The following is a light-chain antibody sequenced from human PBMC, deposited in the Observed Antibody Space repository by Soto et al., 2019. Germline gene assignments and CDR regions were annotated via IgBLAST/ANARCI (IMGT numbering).Light chain of an antibody. V-gene: IGLV1-40*01. CDR3: QSYDSSLSGVV. Sequence: QPVLTQPPSVSGAPGQRVTISCTGSSSNIGAGYDVHWYQQLPGTAPKLLIYGNSNRPSVVPDRFSGSKSGTSASLAITGLQAEDEADYYCQSYDSSLSGVVFGGGTKVTVL. CDR1: SSNIGAGYD. J-gene: IGLJ2*01. CDR2: GNS.